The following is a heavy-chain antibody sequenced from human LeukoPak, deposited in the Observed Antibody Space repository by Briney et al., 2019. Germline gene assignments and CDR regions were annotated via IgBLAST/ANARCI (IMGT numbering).Heavy chain of an antibody. CDR1: GGSISSYY. J-gene: IGHJ4*02. CDR2: IYTSGST. D-gene: IGHD2-21*02. CDR3: ARSYCGGDCYSYYFDY. Sequence: KPSETLSLTCTVSGGSISSYYWSWIRQPPGKGLEWIGYIYTSGSTNYNPSLKSRVTISVDTSKNQFSLKLSSVTAADTAVYYCARSYCGGDCYSYYFDYWGQGTLVTVST. V-gene: IGHV4-4*09.